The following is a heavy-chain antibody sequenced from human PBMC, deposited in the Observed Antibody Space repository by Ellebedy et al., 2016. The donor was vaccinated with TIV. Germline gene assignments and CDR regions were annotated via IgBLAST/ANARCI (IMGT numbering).Heavy chain of an antibody. Sequence: MPSETLSLTCAVSGGSFSNYYWSWIRQPPGKGLEWIGEIYPYGFSSYNPSLESRVTISADTSKTHFSLKLNSVTAADTAVYFCGRGHDYSKSGDNWGQGTLVTVSS. CDR1: GGSFSNYY. D-gene: IGHD5-12*01. CDR3: GRGHDYSKSGDN. J-gene: IGHJ4*02. V-gene: IGHV4-34*01. CDR2: IYPYGFS.